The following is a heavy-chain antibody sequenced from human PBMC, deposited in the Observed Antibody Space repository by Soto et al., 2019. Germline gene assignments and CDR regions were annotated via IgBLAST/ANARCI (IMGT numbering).Heavy chain of an antibody. CDR1: GFTFSSYG. V-gene: IGHV3-30*03. D-gene: IGHD3-10*01. CDR2: ISYDGSNK. CDR3: VRDHNGEFDY. Sequence: PGGSLRLSCAASGFTFSSYGMHWVRQAPGKGLEWVAVISYDGSNKYYADSVKGRFTISRDNSKNTLYLQMNSLRAEDTAVYFCVRDHNGEFDYKAPGTLVTVSS. J-gene: IGHJ4*02.